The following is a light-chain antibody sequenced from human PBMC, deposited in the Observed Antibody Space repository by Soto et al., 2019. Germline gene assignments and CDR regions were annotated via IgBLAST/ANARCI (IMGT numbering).Light chain of an antibody. CDR1: QNIRNN. CDR3: QRHDSWPLT. Sequence: EIVMTQSPATLSVAPGERATLSCRASQNIRNNLAWYQQKPSQAPRLLIFGASTRATGIPARFSGSGSGTEFTLTISSLQSEDFAVYYCQRHDSWPLTFGGGTKVEIK. J-gene: IGKJ4*01. V-gene: IGKV3-15*01. CDR2: GAS.